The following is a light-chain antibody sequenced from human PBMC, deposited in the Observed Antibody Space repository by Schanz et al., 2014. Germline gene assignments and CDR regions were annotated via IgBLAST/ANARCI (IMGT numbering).Light chain of an antibody. CDR1: QSVSSSY. Sequence: NVLMQSPGTLSLSPGERATFPCRASQSVSSSYSAWNHQQPGQAPRLLIYGASNRATGIPDRFSGSGSGTDFTLTISRLEPDDFAVYYCQHYVGSPPLTFGGGTKVEIK. J-gene: IGKJ4*01. CDR3: QHYVGSPPLT. CDR2: GAS. V-gene: IGKV3-20*01.